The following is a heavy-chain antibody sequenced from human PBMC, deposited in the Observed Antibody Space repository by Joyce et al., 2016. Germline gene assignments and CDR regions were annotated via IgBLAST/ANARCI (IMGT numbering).Heavy chain of an antibody. Sequence: EVQLVESGGGLVQPGGSLRLSCVASGFDFTIYSMNWVRQESGKWLEWISYMSRSSSNIYYADSLKGRFTISRDNAKASVYLQIDSLRDEDTAVYYCARKSMRLGEFNYAMDVWGQGITVIVSS. CDR3: ARKSMRLGEFNYAMDV. CDR2: MSRSSSNI. V-gene: IGHV3-48*02. J-gene: IGHJ6*02. CDR1: GFDFTIYS. D-gene: IGHD3-10*01.